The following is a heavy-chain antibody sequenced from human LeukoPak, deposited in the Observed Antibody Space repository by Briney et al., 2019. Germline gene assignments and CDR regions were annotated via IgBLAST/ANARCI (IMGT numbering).Heavy chain of an antibody. V-gene: IGHV4-31*03. J-gene: IGHJ4*02. D-gene: IGHD4-17*01. CDR3: AREVTYGDYLTQNYYFDY. CDR1: GGSISSGGYY. Sequence: PTETLSLTCTVSGGSISSGGYYWSWIRQHPGKGLEWIGYIYYSGSTYYNPSLKSRVTISVDTSKNQFSLKLSSVTAADTAVYYCAREVTYGDYLTQNYYFDYWGQGTLVTVSS. CDR2: IYYSGST.